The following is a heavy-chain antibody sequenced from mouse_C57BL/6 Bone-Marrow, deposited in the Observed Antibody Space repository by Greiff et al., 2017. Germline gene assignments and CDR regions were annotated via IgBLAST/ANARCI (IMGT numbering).Heavy chain of an antibody. V-gene: IGHV6-3*01. D-gene: IGHD2-4*01. CDR1: GFTFSNYW. Sequence: EVQLQQSGGGLVQPGGSMKLSCVASGFTFSNYWMNWVRQSPEKGLEWVAQIRLKSDNYATHYAESVKGRFTISRDDYKSSVYLQMNNLRAEDTGIYYCTRLRRGAWFAYWGQGTLVTVSA. CDR3: TRLRRGAWFAY. J-gene: IGHJ3*01. CDR2: IRLKSDNYAT.